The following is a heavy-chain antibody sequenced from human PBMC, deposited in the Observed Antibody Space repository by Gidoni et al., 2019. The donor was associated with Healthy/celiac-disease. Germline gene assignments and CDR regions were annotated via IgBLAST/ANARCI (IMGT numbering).Heavy chain of an antibody. V-gene: IGHV1-46*01. CDR1: GYTFTSYY. CDR2: INPSGGST. CDR3: ARDKLDYYDSSGPSNSDVFDY. Sequence: QVQLVQSGAEVKKPGASVKVSCKASGYTFTSYYMHWVRQAPGQGREWMGIINPSGGSTSYAQKFQGRVTMTRDTSTSTVYMELSSLRSEDTAVYYCARDKLDYYDSSGPSNSDVFDYWGQGTLVTVSS. D-gene: IGHD3-22*01. J-gene: IGHJ4*02.